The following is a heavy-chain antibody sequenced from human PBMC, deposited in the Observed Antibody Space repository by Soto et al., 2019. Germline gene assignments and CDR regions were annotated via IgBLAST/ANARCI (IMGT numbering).Heavy chain of an antibody. V-gene: IGHV5-51*01. CDR3: ARRRYCGGDCYYYGMDV. J-gene: IGHJ6*02. CDR1: GYXFTSYL. D-gene: IGHD2-21*01. Sequence: AXLKSYCKSSGYXFTSYLHVWVRHMPGKGLEFIGIIYPGDSDTRYSPSFQGQVTISADKSISTAYLQWSSLKASEKAMYYCARRRYCGGDCYYYGMDVWGQGNTLTV. CDR2: IYPGDSDT.